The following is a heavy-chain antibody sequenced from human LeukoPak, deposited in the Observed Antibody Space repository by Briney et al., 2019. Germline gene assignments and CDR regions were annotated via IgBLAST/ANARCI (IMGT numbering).Heavy chain of an antibody. J-gene: IGHJ4*02. Sequence: AASVKVSCKASGYTFTGYYMHWVRQAPGQGLEWMGWINPNSGGTNYAQKFQGRVTMTRDTSISTAYMELSRLRSDDTAVYYCARGDSITMVRGGRFDYWGQGTLVTVSS. D-gene: IGHD3-10*01. CDR2: INPNSGGT. CDR1: GYTFTGYY. V-gene: IGHV1-2*02. CDR3: ARGDSITMVRGGRFDY.